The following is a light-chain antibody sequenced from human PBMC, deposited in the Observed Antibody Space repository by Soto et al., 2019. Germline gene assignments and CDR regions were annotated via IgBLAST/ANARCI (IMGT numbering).Light chain of an antibody. Sequence: EIVLTQSPGTLSLSPGERATLSCRASQSVSSSNLAWYQQKPGQAPRLLIYGASRRATGIPDRFSGSGSGADFTLTINRLEPEDFAAYYCQQYGRSHFTFGLGTKVDIK. CDR3: QQYGRSHFT. CDR2: GAS. J-gene: IGKJ3*01. CDR1: QSVSSSN. V-gene: IGKV3-20*01.